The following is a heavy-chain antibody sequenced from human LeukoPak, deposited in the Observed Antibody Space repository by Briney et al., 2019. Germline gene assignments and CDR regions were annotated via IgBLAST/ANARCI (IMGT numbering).Heavy chain of an antibody. Sequence: GGSLRLSCAASGFTFSSYGMHWVRQAPGKGLEWVAVIWYDRSNKYYADSVKGRFTISRDNSKNTLYLQMNSLRAEDTAVYYCASQTTYSGSYEDAFDIWGQGTMVTVSS. CDR1: GFTFSSYG. CDR3: ASQTTYSGSYEDAFDI. J-gene: IGHJ3*02. CDR2: IWYDRSNK. V-gene: IGHV3-33*01. D-gene: IGHD1-26*01.